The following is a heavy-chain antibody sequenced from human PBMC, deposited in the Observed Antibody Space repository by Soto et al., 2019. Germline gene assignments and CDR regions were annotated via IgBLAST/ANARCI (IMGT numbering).Heavy chain of an antibody. D-gene: IGHD2-2*01. CDR3: AKRPLSIPMFDY. CDR2: ITGSGGDT. V-gene: IGHV3-23*01. CDR1: GFIFSNYV. Sequence: EVQLLDSGGGFVQPGGSLRLSCAASGFIFSNYVMSWVRLAPGKGLEWVANITGSGGDTFYADSVKCRFAISRDNSKNTLYLQMNSLRVADTAVYYCAKRPLSIPMFDYWGQGTLVTVAS. J-gene: IGHJ4*02.